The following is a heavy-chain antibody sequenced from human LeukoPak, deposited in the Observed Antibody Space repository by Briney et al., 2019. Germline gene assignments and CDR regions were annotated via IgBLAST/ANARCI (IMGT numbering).Heavy chain of an antibody. CDR1: GGSISSSSYY. D-gene: IGHD3-9*01. Sequence: PSETLSLTCTVSGGSISSSSYYWGWIRQPPGKGLEWIGGIYYSGSTYYNPSLKSRVTISVDTSKNQFSLKLSSVTAADTAVYYCARVARRYFDWPYAFDIWGQGTMVTVSS. CDR2: IYYSGST. J-gene: IGHJ3*02. CDR3: ARVARRYFDWPYAFDI. V-gene: IGHV4-39*07.